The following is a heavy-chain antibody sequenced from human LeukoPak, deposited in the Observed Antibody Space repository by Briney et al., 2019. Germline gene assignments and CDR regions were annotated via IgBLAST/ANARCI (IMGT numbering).Heavy chain of an antibody. CDR1: GGSISSYY. Sequence: PSETLSLTCTVSGGSISSYYWSWIRQPPGQGLEWIAYIYYSGSTDYNPSLKSRVTISVDTSKNQFSLKLNSVTAADTAVYYCAREPRYYDAFDIWGQGTMVTVSS. CDR2: IYYSGST. CDR3: AREPRYYDAFDI. D-gene: IGHD2-8*01. V-gene: IGHV4-59*01. J-gene: IGHJ3*02.